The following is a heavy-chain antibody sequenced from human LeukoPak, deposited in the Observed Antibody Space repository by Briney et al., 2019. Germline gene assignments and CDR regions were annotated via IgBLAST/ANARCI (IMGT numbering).Heavy chain of an antibody. D-gene: IGHD3-10*01. Sequence: GGSLRLSCAASGFTFSSYAMSWVRQAPGKGLEWVSAISGSGGSTYYADSVKGRFTISRDNAKNSLYLQMNSLRAEDTAVYYCAGGYGSGSYYPLYYYYYMDVWGKGTTVTISS. CDR1: GFTFSSYA. V-gene: IGHV3-23*01. CDR3: AGGYGSGSYYPLYYYYYMDV. J-gene: IGHJ6*03. CDR2: ISGSGGST.